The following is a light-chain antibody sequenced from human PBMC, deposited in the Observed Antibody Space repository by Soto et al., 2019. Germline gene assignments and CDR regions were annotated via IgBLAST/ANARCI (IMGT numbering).Light chain of an antibody. CDR1: QGISSG. CDR2: AAS. J-gene: IGKJ5*01. Sequence: EIQMTQSPSSVSASVGDRVTITCRASQGISSGLAWYQQKPGKASKLLIYAASSLQSGVPSRFSGTGSDTDFTLTITSLQPEDFATYYCQQSNSFLITFGHGTRLEIK. CDR3: QQSNSFLIT. V-gene: IGKV1-12*01.